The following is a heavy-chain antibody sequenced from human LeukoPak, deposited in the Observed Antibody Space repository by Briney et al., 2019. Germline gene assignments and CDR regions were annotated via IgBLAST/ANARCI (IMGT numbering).Heavy chain of an antibody. CDR2: IKQDGSEK. D-gene: IGHD3-3*01. Sequence: GGSQRLSCAASGFAFSSYWMSWVGRAPGKGLEWVANIKQDGSEKYYVGSVKGRFTISRDNAKNPLYLQMNTLRAEDTAVYYCARDRITIFGVVIPNNWFDPWGQGTLVTVSP. V-gene: IGHV3-7*01. CDR1: GFAFSSYW. J-gene: IGHJ5*02. CDR3: ARDRITIFGVVIPNNWFDP.